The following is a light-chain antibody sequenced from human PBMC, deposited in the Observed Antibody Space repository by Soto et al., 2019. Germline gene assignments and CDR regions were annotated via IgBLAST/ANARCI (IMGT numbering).Light chain of an antibody. CDR3: QQYSDVPLT. J-gene: IGKJ4*01. V-gene: IGKV1-5*03. CDR1: QSISSW. Sequence: DIQMTQSPSTLSASVGDRVTITCRASQSISSWLAWYQQKPGKAPKVLIYKASTLESGVPARFSGSGSGTEFTLTISSLQPDDFATFYCQQYSDVPLTFGGGTKVEIK. CDR2: KAS.